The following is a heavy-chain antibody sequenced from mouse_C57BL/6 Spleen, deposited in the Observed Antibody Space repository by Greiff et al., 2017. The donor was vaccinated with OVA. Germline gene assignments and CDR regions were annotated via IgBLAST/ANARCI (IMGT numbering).Heavy chain of an antibody. Sequence: EVQRVESGEGLVKPGGSLKLSCAASGFTFSSYAMSWVRQTPEKRLEWVAYISSGGDYIYYADTVKGRFTISRDNARNTLYLQMSSLKSEDTAMYYCTRDRGTGIFDDWGQGTTLTVSS. V-gene: IGHV5-9-1*02. J-gene: IGHJ2*01. CDR2: ISSGGDYI. D-gene: IGHD4-1*01. CDR1: GFTFSSYA. CDR3: TRDRGTGIFDD.